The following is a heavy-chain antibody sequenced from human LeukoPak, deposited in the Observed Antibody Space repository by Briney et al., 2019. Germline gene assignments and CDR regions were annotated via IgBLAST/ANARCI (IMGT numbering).Heavy chain of an antibody. V-gene: IGHV4-34*01. CDR2: MNHGGNT. CDR1: GESFSSYY. Sequence: SETLSLTSAVSGESFSSYYWSCIRHTLGKGLECIGEMNHGGNTNYNPSLKSRVTISVDTSKNQFSLRLSSVTAADTAVEYCARVDGDGYNIPDYWGQGTLGTVSS. CDR3: ARVDGDGYNIPDY. J-gene: IGHJ4*02. D-gene: IGHD5-24*01.